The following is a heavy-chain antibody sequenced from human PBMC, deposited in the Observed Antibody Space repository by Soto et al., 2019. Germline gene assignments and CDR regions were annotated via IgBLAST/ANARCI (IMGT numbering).Heavy chain of an antibody. CDR3: ARDGNFAFRGYSFAFDL. V-gene: IGHV1-2*06. Sequence: ASVKVSCKASGYRFTTYYIHWVRQAPGQGLEWMGRMNIDTGGTTYAQKFQGRVTMTRDTSISTAYMEVSSVKSDDTAMYYCARDGNFAFRGYSFAFDLWGQGTLVTVSS. J-gene: IGHJ4*02. CDR2: MNIDTGGT. D-gene: IGHD5-18*01. CDR1: GYRFTTYY.